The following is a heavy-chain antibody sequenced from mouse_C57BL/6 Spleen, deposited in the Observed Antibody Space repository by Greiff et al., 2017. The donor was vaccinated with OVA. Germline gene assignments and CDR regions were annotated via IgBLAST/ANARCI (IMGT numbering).Heavy chain of an antibody. CDR3: ARSRNSYFDV. CDR1: GYTFTSYW. V-gene: IGHV1-52*01. CDR2: IDPSDSET. J-gene: IGHJ1*03. Sequence: QVQLQQPGAELVRPGSSVKLSCKASGYTFTSYWMHWVKQRPIQGLEWIGNIDPSDSETHYTQKFKDKATLTVDKSSSTAYMQLSSLTSEDSAVYYCARSRNSYFDVWGTGTTVTVSA.